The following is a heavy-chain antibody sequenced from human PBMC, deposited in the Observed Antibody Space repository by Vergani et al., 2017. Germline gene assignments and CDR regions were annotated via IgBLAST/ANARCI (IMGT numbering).Heavy chain of an antibody. CDR3: ARGHGDYTYYYMDV. J-gene: IGHJ6*03. CDR1: GFTFSSYA. V-gene: IGHV3-23*01. D-gene: IGHD4-17*01. CDR2: ISGSGGST. Sequence: EVQLLESGGGLVQPGGSLRLSCAASGFTFSSYAMSWVRQAPGKGLEWVSAISGSGGSTYYADSVKGRFTISRDNSKNTLYLQMNSLRAEDTAVYYCARGHGDYTYYYMDVWGKGTTVTVSS.